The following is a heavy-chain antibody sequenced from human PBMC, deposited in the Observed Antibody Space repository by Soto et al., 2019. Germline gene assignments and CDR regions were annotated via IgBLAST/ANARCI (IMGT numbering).Heavy chain of an antibody. CDR2: IYWDDDK. V-gene: IGHV2-5*02. D-gene: IGHD3-3*01. Sequence: QITLNESGPTVVRPTETLTLTCRFSGFSLTTSGVGVGWIRQSPGKAPEWLALIYWDDDKRYSASLNSRLTSTKATSKNLVVLTVSDLDPTDTATYYCAHRVLRTVFGLVTTTAICFDFWGQGTPVAVSS. CDR3: AHRVLRTVFGLVTTTAICFDF. J-gene: IGHJ4*02. CDR1: GFSLTTSGVG.